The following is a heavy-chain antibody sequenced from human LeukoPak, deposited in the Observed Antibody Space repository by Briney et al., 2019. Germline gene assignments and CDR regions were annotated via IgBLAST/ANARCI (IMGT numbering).Heavy chain of an antibody. CDR3: ARSSARSPSTTRSNWFDP. CDR1: GGSFSGYY. D-gene: IGHD1-26*01. J-gene: IGHJ5*02. Sequence: SETLSLTCAVYGGSFSGYYWSWIRQPPGKGLEWIGEINHSGSTNYNPSLKSRVTISVDTSKNQSSLKLSSVTAADTAVYYCARSSARSPSTTRSNWFDPWGQGTLVTVSS. V-gene: IGHV4-34*01. CDR2: INHSGST.